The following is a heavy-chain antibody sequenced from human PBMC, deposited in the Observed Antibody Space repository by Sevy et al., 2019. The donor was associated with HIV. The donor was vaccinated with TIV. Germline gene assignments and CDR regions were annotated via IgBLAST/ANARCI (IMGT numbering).Heavy chain of an antibody. CDR2: IKPDGGEV. CDR3: TKLYASGLYLDY. J-gene: IGHJ4*02. D-gene: IGHD6-19*01. V-gene: IGHV3-7*01. Sequence: GGSLRLSCGASGLTFTNFWMSWVRQAPGKGLEWVANIKPDGGEVYYVDSVKGRFSVSRDNAKNSVYLQMNSLRAEDTVVYYCTKLYASGLYLDYWGQGTLVTVSS. CDR1: GLTFTNFW.